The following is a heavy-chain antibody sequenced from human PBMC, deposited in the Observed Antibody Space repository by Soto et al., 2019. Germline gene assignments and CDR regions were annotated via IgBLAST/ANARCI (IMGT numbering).Heavy chain of an antibody. Sequence: GASVKVSCKASGYTFTSYAMHWVRQAPGQRLEWMGWINAGNGNTKYSQKFQGRVTITRDTSASTAYMELSSLRSEDTAVYYCARSLVLRFLEWLRGGFDPWGQGTLVTVSS. D-gene: IGHD3-3*01. CDR1: GYTFTSYA. CDR2: INAGNGNT. V-gene: IGHV1-3*01. J-gene: IGHJ5*02. CDR3: ARSLVLRFLEWLRGGFDP.